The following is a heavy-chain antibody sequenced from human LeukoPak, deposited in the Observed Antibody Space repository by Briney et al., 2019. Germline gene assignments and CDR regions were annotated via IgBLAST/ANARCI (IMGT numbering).Heavy chain of an antibody. V-gene: IGHV3-33*01. Sequence: GGSLRLSCAASGFTFSSYGMHWVHQALGKGLEWVAVIWYDGSNKYYADSVKGRFTISRDNSKNTLYLQMNSLRAEDTAVYYCARMWELLDYWGQGTLVTVSS. D-gene: IGHD1-26*01. CDR1: GFTFSSYG. CDR3: ARMWELLDY. J-gene: IGHJ4*02. CDR2: IWYDGSNK.